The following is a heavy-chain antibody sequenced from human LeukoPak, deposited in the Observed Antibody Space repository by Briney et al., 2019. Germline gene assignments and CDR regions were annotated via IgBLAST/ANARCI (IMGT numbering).Heavy chain of an antibody. D-gene: IGHD5-24*01. CDR1: GFAFSNYW. Sequence: GGSLRLSCAASGFAFSNYWMIWVRQAPGKGLEWVGNIKQDGSEKRYADSVRGRFSISRDNAQTSLYLQMNSLRAEDTAVYYCARASDPWLQLTWGQGTLVTVSS. CDR3: ARASDPWLQLT. V-gene: IGHV3-7*05. CDR2: IKQDGSEK. J-gene: IGHJ5*02.